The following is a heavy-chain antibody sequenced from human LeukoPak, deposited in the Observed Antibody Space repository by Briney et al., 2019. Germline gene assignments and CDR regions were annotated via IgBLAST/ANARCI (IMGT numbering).Heavy chain of an antibody. J-gene: IGHJ3*02. D-gene: IGHD1-26*01. V-gene: IGHV3-21*01. CDR1: GFTFSSYS. CDR3: AREGWDLNALDI. CDR2: ISSSSSYI. Sequence: PGGSLRLSYAASGFTFSSYSMNWVRQAPGKGLEWVSSISSSSSYIYYADSVKGRFTISRDNAKNSLYLQMDSLRAEDSAIYYCAREGWDLNALDIWGQGTMVTVSP.